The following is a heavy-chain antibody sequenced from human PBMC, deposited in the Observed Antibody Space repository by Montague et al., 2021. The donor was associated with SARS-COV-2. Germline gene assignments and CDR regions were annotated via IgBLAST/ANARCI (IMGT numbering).Heavy chain of an antibody. CDR2: MYNSRSS. V-gene: IGHV4-59*13. D-gene: IGHD1-14*01. J-gene: IGHJ6*02. CDR1: GGSISAYY. CDR3: AREGIPTPGAEWKILHYHGMDV. Sequence: SETLSLTCTVSGGSISAYYWSWIRQPPGKGLEWIAYMYNSRSSNYNPSLKSRVSISVDTSKRQFSLKLTSVTAADTAVYYCAREGIPTPGAEWKILHYHGMDVWGQGTTVTVSS.